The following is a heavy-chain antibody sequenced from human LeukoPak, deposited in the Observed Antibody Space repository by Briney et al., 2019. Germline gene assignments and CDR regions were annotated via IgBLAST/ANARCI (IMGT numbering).Heavy chain of an antibody. CDR1: GGTFSSYA. Sequence: SVKVSCKASGGTFSSYAISWVRQAPGQGLEWMGGIIPIFGTANYAQKFQGRVTITADESTSTAYMELSSLRSEDTAVYYCARDRAVAGPVDAFDIWGRGTMVTVSS. D-gene: IGHD6-19*01. CDR2: IIPIFGTA. J-gene: IGHJ3*02. CDR3: ARDRAVAGPVDAFDI. V-gene: IGHV1-69*13.